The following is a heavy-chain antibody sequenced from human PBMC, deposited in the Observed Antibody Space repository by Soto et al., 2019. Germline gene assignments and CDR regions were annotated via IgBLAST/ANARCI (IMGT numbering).Heavy chain of an antibody. D-gene: IGHD6-19*01. CDR1: GFTFSSYA. Sequence: SLRLSCAASGFTFSSYAMHWVRQAPGKGLEWVAVISYDGSNKYYADSVKGRFTISRDNSKNTLYLQMNSLRAEDTAVYYCARDWQWLPSTYYSMDVWGKGTAVIVSS. V-gene: IGHV3-30-3*01. CDR3: ARDWQWLPSTYYSMDV. J-gene: IGHJ6*04. CDR2: ISYDGSNK.